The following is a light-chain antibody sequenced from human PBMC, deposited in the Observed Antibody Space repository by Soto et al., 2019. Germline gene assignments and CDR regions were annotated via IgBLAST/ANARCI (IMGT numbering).Light chain of an antibody. J-gene: IGLJ1*01. CDR3: SSYAGSPFIG. Sequence: QSVLTQPPSASWSPGESVTISCTGTSSDVGGYNYVSWYQQNPGEAPKLLMYEVSKRPSGVPDRFSGSKSGNTASLTISGLQAEDEANGCCSSYAGSPFIGFATGTKVTVL. CDR2: EVS. V-gene: IGLV2-8*01. CDR1: SSDVGGYNY.